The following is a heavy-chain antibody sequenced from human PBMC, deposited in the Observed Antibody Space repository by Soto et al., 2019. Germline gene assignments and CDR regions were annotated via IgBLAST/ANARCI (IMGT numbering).Heavy chain of an antibody. D-gene: IGHD4-17*01. Sequence: QVQLQESGPGLVKPSQTLSLTCTVSGGSISSGGYYWSWIRQHPGKGLEWIGYIYYSGSTYYNPSLKSRVTISVDTSKNQFSLKLSSVTAADTAVYYCARSLLHTVTTPEAYFDYWGQGTLVTVSS. V-gene: IGHV4-31*03. CDR2: IYYSGST. J-gene: IGHJ4*02. CDR1: GGSISSGGYY. CDR3: ARSLLHTVTTPEAYFDY.